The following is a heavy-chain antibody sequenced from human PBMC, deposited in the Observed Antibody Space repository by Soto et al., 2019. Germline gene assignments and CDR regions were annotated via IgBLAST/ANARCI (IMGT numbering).Heavy chain of an antibody. CDR2: IRSSGSAI. Sequence: GGSLRLSCAASGFTFSSYEMNWVRQAPGKGLEWVSYIRSSGSAIYYADSVKGRFTISRDNAKNSLYLQMNSLRAEDTAVYYCARVYMVRGSLGPYYYYGMDVWGQGTTVTVSS. V-gene: IGHV3-48*03. CDR1: GFTFSSYE. D-gene: IGHD3-10*01. CDR3: ARVYMVRGSLGPYYYYGMDV. J-gene: IGHJ6*02.